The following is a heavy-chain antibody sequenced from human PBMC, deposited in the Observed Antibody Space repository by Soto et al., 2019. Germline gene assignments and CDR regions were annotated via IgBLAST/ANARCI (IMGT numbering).Heavy chain of an antibody. V-gene: IGHV2-5*02. Sequence: QITLKESGPTLVKPTQTLTLTCTFSGFSLRNSGVGVGWIRQPPGKALEWLALIYWDDDKRYSPSLKRRLTSTKDTSKTQVVLTMTSMDPVDTATYYCAHLTTGGFYFDYWGQGTLVTVSS. CDR3: AHLTTGGFYFDY. J-gene: IGHJ4*02. CDR2: IYWDDDK. D-gene: IGHD4-17*01. CDR1: GFSLRNSGVG.